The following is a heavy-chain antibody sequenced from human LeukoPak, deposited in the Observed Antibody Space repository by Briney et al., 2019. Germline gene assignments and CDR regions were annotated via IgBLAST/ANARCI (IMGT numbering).Heavy chain of an antibody. J-gene: IGHJ4*02. CDR2: INHSGST. CDR3: ARELRGYSYGYFDY. V-gene: IGHV4-34*01. Sequence: PSETLSLTYAVYGGSFSGYYWSWIRQPPGKGLEWIGEINHSGSTNYNPSLKSRVTISVDTSKNQFSLKLSSVTAADTAVYYCARELRGYSYGYFDYWGQGTLVTVSS. CDR1: GGSFSGYY. D-gene: IGHD5-18*01.